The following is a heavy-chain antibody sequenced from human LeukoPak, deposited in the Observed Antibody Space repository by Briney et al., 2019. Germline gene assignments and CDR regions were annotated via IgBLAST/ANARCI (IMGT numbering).Heavy chain of an antibody. D-gene: IGHD2-2*01. V-gene: IGHV1-2*02. CDR1: GYTFTGYY. CDR3: ARVPPSAHQLFTSDY. J-gene: IGHJ4*02. CDR2: INPNSGGT. Sequence: AAVTVSLKSSGYTFTGYYMHWVRQAPGQGLAWMGWINPNSGGTNYAQKFQGRVTMTRDTSISTAYMELSRLRADDTAVYYCARVPPSAHQLFTSDYWGQGTQVTVSS.